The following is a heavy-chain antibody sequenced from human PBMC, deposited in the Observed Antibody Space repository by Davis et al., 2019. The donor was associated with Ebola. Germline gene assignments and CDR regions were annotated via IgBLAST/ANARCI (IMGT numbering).Heavy chain of an antibody. D-gene: IGHD3-3*01. CDR2: INHSGST. V-gene: IGHV4-34*01. CDR1: GGSFSGYY. Sequence: PSETLSLTCAVYGGSFSGYYWSWIRQPPGKGLEWIGEINHSGSTNYNPSLKSRVTISVDTSKNQFSLKLSSVTAADTAVYYCARLYDFWSGAFDYWGQGTLVTVSS. CDR3: ARLYDFWSGAFDY. J-gene: IGHJ4*02.